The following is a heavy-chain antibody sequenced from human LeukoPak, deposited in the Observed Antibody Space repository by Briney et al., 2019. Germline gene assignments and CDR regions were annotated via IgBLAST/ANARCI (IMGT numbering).Heavy chain of an antibody. D-gene: IGHD3-10*01. CDR1: GFTFSDYY. V-gene: IGHV3-11*01. Sequence: PGGSLRLSCAASGFTFSDYYMSWLRQAPGKGLEWVSYISSSGSTIYYADSVKGRFTISRDNAKNSLYLQMNGLRAEDTAVYYCARDSEVWFGELSAFDIWGQGTMVTVSS. CDR2: ISSSGSTI. CDR3: ARDSEVWFGELSAFDI. J-gene: IGHJ3*02.